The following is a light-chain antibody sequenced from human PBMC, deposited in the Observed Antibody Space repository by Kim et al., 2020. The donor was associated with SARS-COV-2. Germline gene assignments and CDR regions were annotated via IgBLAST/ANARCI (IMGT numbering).Light chain of an antibody. CDR3: QKYNSAPLFT. CDR2: AAS. CDR1: QGISNY. V-gene: IGKV1-27*01. J-gene: IGKJ3*01. Sequence: SVGDRVTITCRASQGISNYLAWYQQKPGKVPKLLIYAASALQSGVPSRFSGSGSGTDFTLTISSLQPEDVATYYCQKYNSAPLFTFGPGTKVDIK.